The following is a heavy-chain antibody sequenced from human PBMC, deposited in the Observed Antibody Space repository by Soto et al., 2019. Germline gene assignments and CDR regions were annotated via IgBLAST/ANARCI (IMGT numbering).Heavy chain of an antibody. CDR1: GFTFSSYG. J-gene: IGHJ4*02. CDR3: ASGGICSSTSCLYYFDY. CDR2: IWYDGSNK. Sequence: PGGSLRLSCAASGFTFSSYGMHWVRQAPGKGLEWVAVIWYDGSNKYYADSVKGRFTISRDNSKNTLYLQMNSLRAEDTAVYYCASGGICSSTSCLYYFDYWGQGTLVTVS. D-gene: IGHD2-2*01. V-gene: IGHV3-33*01.